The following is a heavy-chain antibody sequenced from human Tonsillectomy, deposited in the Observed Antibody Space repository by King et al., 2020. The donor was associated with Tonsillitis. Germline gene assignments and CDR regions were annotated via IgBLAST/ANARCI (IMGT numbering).Heavy chain of an antibody. D-gene: IGHD3-3*01. V-gene: IGHV5-51*01. Sequence: VQLVESGAEVKKPGESLKISCKGSGYSFPNYWIGWVRQMPGKGLEWMGIIYPGDSDTRYSPSFQGQVTISADKSISTAYLQWSSLKASDTAMYYCARQHRRYYDYWSGSPSFRYFDLWGRGTLVTVSS. CDR3: ARQHRRYYDYWSGSPSFRYFDL. CDR1: GYSFPNYW. CDR2: IYPGDSDT. J-gene: IGHJ2*01.